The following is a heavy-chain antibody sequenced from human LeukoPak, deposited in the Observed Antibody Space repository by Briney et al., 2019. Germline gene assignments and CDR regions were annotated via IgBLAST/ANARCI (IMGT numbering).Heavy chain of an antibody. V-gene: IGHV3-20*04. CDR3: ARDIVVVPDEYYIDY. CDR2: INWNGGST. J-gene: IGHJ4*02. Sequence: PGGSLRLFCAASGFTFDDYGMSWVRQAPGKGLEWVSGINWNGGSTGYADSVKGRFTISRDNAKNSLYLQMNSLRAEDTALYYCARDIVVVPDEYYIDYWGQGTLVTVSS. CDR1: GFTFDDYG. D-gene: IGHD2-2*01.